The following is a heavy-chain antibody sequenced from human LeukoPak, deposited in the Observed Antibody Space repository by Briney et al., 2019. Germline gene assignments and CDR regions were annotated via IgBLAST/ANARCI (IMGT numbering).Heavy chain of an antibody. CDR1: GFTFSSYD. D-gene: IGHD3-9*01. Sequence: GSLRLSCAASGFTFSSYDMHWVRQATGKGLEWVSAIGTAGDTYYPGSVKGRFTISRENAKNSLYLQMNSLRAGDTAVYYCARARYDILTGYRYFDYWGQGTLVTVSS. J-gene: IGHJ4*02. V-gene: IGHV3-13*01. CDR3: ARARYDILTGYRYFDY. CDR2: IGTAGDT.